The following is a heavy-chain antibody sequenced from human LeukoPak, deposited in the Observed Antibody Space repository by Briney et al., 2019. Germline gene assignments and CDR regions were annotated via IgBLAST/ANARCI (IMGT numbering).Heavy chain of an antibody. D-gene: IGHD6-19*01. Sequence: GGSLRLSCAASGFTFSSYSMNWVRQAPGKGLEWVSSISSSSSYIYYADSVKGRFTISRDNAKNSLYLQMNSLRAEDTAVYYCARGGSSGPLLDYWGQGTLVTVSP. CDR2: ISSSSSYI. J-gene: IGHJ4*02. V-gene: IGHV3-21*01. CDR3: ARGGSSGPLLDY. CDR1: GFTFSSYS.